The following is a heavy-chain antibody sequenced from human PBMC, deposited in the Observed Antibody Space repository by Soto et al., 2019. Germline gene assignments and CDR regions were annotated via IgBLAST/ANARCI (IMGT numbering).Heavy chain of an antibody. CDR1: GFTFSTYK. Sequence: EVQLVESGGGLVQPGGSLRLSCAASGFTFSTYKMNWVRQAPGKGLEWVSYISSSSNTIYYADSVKGRFTISRDNAKNSLYLQMNSLRDEDTAVYYCARDAYDYDDTSGYYRHWGQGTLVTVSS. J-gene: IGHJ4*02. CDR2: ISSSSNTI. CDR3: ARDAYDYDDTSGYYRH. V-gene: IGHV3-48*02. D-gene: IGHD3-22*01.